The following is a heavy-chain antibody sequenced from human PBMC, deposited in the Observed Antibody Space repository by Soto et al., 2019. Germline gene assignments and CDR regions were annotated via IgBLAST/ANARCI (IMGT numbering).Heavy chain of an antibody. Sequence: SDTLSLTCTVSGDAVSSVSYYWGWVRQPPGKGLEWIGNIYHTGHTFYNPSLKSRVTISVDKSKNQFYLNLTSVTAADTAVYFCGRLYDFWRPYYYTMDVWGQGTTVTVSS. CDR2: IYHTGHT. CDR3: GRLYDFWRPYYYTMDV. D-gene: IGHD3-3*01. J-gene: IGHJ6*02. CDR1: GDAVSSVSYY. V-gene: IGHV4-39*01.